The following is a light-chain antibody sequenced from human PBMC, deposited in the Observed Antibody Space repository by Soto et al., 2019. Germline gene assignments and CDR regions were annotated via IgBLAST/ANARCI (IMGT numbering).Light chain of an antibody. CDR1: GSNIGAGFD. Sequence: QSVLTQPPSLSGAPGQKIIISCTGGGSNIGAGFDVHWYQQLPGTAPKLLIYGNTNRPSGVPDRFSGSKSGTSASLVITGLQAEDEADYYCQSYDTGLSGPVVFGGGTKLTVL. CDR2: GNT. V-gene: IGLV1-40*01. CDR3: QSYDTGLSGPVV. J-gene: IGLJ2*01.